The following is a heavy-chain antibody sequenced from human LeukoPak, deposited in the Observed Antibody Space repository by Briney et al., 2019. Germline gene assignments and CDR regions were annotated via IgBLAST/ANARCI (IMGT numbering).Heavy chain of an antibody. CDR3: ARQSRNYDSSGYYDDYFDY. CDR2: IYPGDSDT. J-gene: IGHJ4*02. D-gene: IGHD3-22*01. CDR1: GYSFTSYW. V-gene: IGHV5-51*01. Sequence: PGESLKISCKGSGYSFTSYWIGWVRQMPGKGLEWMGIIYPGDSDTRYSPSFRGQVTISADKSISTAYLQWSSLKASDTAMYYCARQSRNYDSSGYYDDYFDYWGQGTLVTVSS.